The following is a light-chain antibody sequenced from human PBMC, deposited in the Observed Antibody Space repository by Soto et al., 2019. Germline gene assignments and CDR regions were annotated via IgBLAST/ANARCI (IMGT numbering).Light chain of an antibody. J-gene: IGKJ1*01. Sequence: PSTLSFSPRHSAGLCRLASQSVSSTYLAWYQQKPGQAPRLLIFGASSRATGIPDRFSGSGSGTEFTLTISSLQSEDFAVYYCQQYNNWWTFGQGTKVDIK. CDR2: GAS. V-gene: IGKV3D-15*01. CDR3: QQYNNWWT. CDR1: QSVSSTY.